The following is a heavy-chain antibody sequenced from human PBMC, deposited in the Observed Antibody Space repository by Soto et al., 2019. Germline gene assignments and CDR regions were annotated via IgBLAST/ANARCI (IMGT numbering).Heavy chain of an antibody. D-gene: IGHD2-15*01. V-gene: IGHV1-8*01. J-gene: IGHJ4*02. CDR2: MNPNSGNT. Sequence: ASVKVSCKASGYTFTSYDINWVRQATGQGLEWMGWMNPNSGNTGYAQKFQGRVTMTRNTSISTAYMELSSLRSEGTAVYYCARSGGILNTGTEYCSGGSCYFGSGYSGQGTLDIVSS. CDR1: GYTFTSYD. CDR3: ARSGGILNTGTEYCSGGSCYFGSGY.